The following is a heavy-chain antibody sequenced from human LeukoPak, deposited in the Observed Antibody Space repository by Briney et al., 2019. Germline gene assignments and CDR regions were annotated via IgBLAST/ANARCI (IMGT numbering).Heavy chain of an antibody. D-gene: IGHD3-3*01. CDR2: ISAYDGNT. J-gene: IGHJ4*02. Sequence: GASVKVSCKASGYTFFNYGISWVRQAPGQGLEWIGWISAYDGNTNYAQKLQDRVTATRDISTSTAYMELRSLRSDDTAVYYCGRDGVVTSYYFDYWGQGTLVTVSS. CDR1: GYTFFNYG. CDR3: GRDGVVTSYYFDY. V-gene: IGHV1-18*01.